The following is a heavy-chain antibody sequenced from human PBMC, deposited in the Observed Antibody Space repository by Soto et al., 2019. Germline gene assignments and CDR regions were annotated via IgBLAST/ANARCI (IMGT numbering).Heavy chain of an antibody. CDR3: ARDWSRYYGMDV. V-gene: IGHV3-7*03. D-gene: IGHD3-3*01. CDR1: VFSFSSYW. CDR2: IKQDGSEK. Sequence: GGSLRLACAGSVFSFSSYWVSWVRQAPGKGLEWVANIKQDGSEKYYVDSVKGRFTISRDNAKNSLYLQMNSLRAEDTAVYYCARDWSRYYGMDVWGQGTTVTVSS. J-gene: IGHJ6*02.